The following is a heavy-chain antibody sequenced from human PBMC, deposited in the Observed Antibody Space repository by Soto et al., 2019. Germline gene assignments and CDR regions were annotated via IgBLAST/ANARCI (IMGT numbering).Heavy chain of an antibody. V-gene: IGHV4-34*01. CDR1: GGSFSGYC. J-gene: IGHJ5*02. CDR3: ARLVPPGYSSSWAAYNWFDP. D-gene: IGHD6-13*01. Sequence: LEILSLTCAVYGGSFSGYCWSWIRQPPGKGLEWVGEINHSGSTNYNPSLKSRVTISVDTSKNQFSLKLSSVTAADTAVYYCARLVPPGYSSSWAAYNWFDPWGQGTLVTVSS. CDR2: INHSGST.